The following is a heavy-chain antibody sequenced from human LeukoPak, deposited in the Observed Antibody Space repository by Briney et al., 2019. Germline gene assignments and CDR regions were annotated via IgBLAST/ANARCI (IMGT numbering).Heavy chain of an antibody. D-gene: IGHD2-15*01. CDR3: ARVYRGYCSGGSCPFDY. Sequence: SETLSLTCTVSGGSISSYYWSWIRQPAGKGLEWIGRIYSSGSTNYIPSLKSRVTISVDTSKNQFSLKLSSVTAADTAVYYCARVYRGYCSGGSCPFDYWGQGTLVTVSS. V-gene: IGHV4-4*07. CDR2: IYSSGST. CDR1: GGSISSYY. J-gene: IGHJ4*02.